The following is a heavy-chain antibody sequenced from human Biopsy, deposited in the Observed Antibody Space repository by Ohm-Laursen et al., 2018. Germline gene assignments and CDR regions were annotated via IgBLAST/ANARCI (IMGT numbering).Heavy chain of an antibody. Sequence: GSLRLSCAASGFTFNTYAMNWVRQAPGKGLEWVSHIDASEDNTYYADSVRGRFTISRDNSKKMVHLQINSLRADDTAVYYCVKHWGGYNFDSWGQGTLVTVSS. D-gene: IGHD7-27*01. J-gene: IGHJ4*01. CDR2: IDASEDNT. CDR3: VKHWGGYNFDS. CDR1: GFTFNTYA. V-gene: IGHV3-23*01.